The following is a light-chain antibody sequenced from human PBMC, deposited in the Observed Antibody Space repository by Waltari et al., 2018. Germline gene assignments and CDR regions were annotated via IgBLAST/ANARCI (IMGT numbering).Light chain of an antibody. J-gene: IGLJ2*01. Sequence: QSAPTQPPSVSGSPGQSVTISCAGTSSDVGAYNYVSWYQQHPGKAPKLMIYGLSNRPSGVSDRFSGSKSGNTASLTISGLQAEDEADYYCCSFTTSNTWVFGGGTRLTVL. CDR1: SSDVGAYNY. V-gene: IGLV2-14*01. CDR2: GLS. CDR3: CSFTTSNTWV.